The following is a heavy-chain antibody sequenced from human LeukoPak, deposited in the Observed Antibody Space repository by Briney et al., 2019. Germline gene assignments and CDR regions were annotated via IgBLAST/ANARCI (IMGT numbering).Heavy chain of an antibody. J-gene: IGHJ5*02. CDR1: GGSISSGDYY. CDR3: ARLKKGTTTIGGRDP. V-gene: IGHV4-30-4*01. Sequence: SETLSLTCTVSGGSISSGDYYWSWIRQPPGKGLECIGYIYYSGSTSYNPSLKSRVTISVDTSKNQFSLKLSSVTAADTAVYYCARLKKGTTTIGGRDPSGQGTLVTVSS. D-gene: IGHD1-14*01. CDR2: IYYSGST.